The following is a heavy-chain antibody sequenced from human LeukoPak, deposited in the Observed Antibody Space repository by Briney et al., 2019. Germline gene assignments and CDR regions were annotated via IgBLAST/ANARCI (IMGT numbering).Heavy chain of an antibody. V-gene: IGHV4-34*01. CDR3: ARGPTTGY. Sequence: SETLSLTCAVYGGSFSGYYWSWIRPPPGKGLEWIGEINHSGSTNYNPSLKSRVTISVDTSKNQFSLKLSSVTAADTAVYYCARGPTTGYWGQGTLVTVSS. D-gene: IGHD3-9*01. J-gene: IGHJ4*02. CDR1: GGSFSGYY. CDR2: INHSGST.